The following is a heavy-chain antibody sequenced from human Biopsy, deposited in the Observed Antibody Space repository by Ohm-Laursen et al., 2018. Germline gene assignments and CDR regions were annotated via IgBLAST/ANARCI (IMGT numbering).Heavy chain of an antibody. CDR3: AKGLYSGSYDYDY. V-gene: IGHV3-11*04. CDR1: GFHFSDYY. CDR2: IASSGGTT. Sequence: SLRLSCAASGFHFSDYYMSWIRQAPGKGLEWISYIASSGGTTYYVDSVKGRFTISRDNAEKSLYLQMNSLRAEDTAVYYCAKGLYSGSYDYDYWGQGTLVTVSS. J-gene: IGHJ4*02. D-gene: IGHD1-26*01.